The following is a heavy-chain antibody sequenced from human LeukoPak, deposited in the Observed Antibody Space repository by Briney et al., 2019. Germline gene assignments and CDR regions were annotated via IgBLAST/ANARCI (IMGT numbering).Heavy chain of an antibody. Sequence: PGGSLRLSCAASGFTFSNYAMSWVRQAPGKGLEWVSTISGSGGSTYYTDSVKGRFTISRDNSKNTLHLQMNSLRAEDTAVYYCAKSAYYDSSGFYREYYLDYWGQGTLVTVSS. CDR3: AKSAYYDSSGFYREYYLDY. CDR1: GFTFSNYA. J-gene: IGHJ4*02. V-gene: IGHV3-23*01. CDR2: ISGSGGST. D-gene: IGHD3-22*01.